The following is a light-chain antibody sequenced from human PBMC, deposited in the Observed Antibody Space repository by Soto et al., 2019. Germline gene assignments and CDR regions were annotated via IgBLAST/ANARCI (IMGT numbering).Light chain of an antibody. CDR3: QQANSFPLT. J-gene: IGKJ4*01. CDR1: QNISRS. CDR2: AAS. V-gene: IGKV1D-12*01. Sequence: MTQSPVTLSVSPGERATLSCRASQNISRSLAWYQQKPGKAPKLLIYAASSLQSGVPSRFSGSGSGTDFTLTISSLQPEDFATYYCQQANSFPLTFGGGTKVEIK.